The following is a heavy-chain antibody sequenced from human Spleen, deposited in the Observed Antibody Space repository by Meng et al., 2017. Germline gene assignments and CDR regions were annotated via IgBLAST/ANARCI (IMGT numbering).Heavy chain of an antibody. CDR1: GGSFSDYY. J-gene: IGHJ4*02. CDR3: ARGPTTMAHDFDY. Sequence: QLQQCGPGLLKPSDTLPRTCVDSGGSFSDYYWSWIRQPPGKGLECIGEINHSGSTNYNPSLESRATISVDTSQNNLSLKLSSVTAADSAVYYCARGPTTMAHDFDYWGQGTLVTVSS. D-gene: IGHD4-11*01. CDR2: INHSGST. V-gene: IGHV4-34*01.